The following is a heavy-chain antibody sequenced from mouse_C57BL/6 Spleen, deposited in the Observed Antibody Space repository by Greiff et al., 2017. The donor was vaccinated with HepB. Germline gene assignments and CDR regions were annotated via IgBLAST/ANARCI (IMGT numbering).Heavy chain of an antibody. V-gene: IGHV1-69*01. CDR2: IDPSDSYT. CDR1: GYTFTSYW. D-gene: IGHD1-1*01. J-gene: IGHJ1*03. CDR3: ARRGVARYCDV. Sequence: QVQLQQPGAELVMPGASVKLSCKASGYTFTSYWMHWVKQRPGQGLEWIGEIDPSDSYTNYNQKFKGKSTLTVDKSSSTAYMQLSSLTSEDSAVYYCARRGVARYCDVWGTGTTVTVSS.